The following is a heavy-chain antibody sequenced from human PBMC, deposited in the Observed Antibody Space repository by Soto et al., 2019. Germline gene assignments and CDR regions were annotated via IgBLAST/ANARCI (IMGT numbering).Heavy chain of an antibody. V-gene: IGHV3-9*01. CDR2: ISWNSGSI. D-gene: IGHD2-2*01. CDR3: AKDGPRRVVVPAAPDY. CDR1: GFTFDDYA. Sequence: GGSLRLSCAASGFTFDDYAMHWVRQAPGKGLEWVSGISWNSGSIGYADSVKGRFTISRDNAKNSLHLQMNSLRAEDTALYYCAKDGPRRVVVPAAPDYWGQGTLVTVSS. J-gene: IGHJ4*02.